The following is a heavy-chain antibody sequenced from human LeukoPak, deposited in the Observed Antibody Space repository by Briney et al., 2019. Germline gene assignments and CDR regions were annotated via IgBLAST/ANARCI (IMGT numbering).Heavy chain of an antibody. D-gene: IGHD3-3*01. CDR3: ARGQTPEYYDFWSGYYKATPSYFDY. CDR2: MNPNSGNT. J-gene: IGHJ4*02. CDR1: GYTFTSYD. Sequence: GASVKVSCKASGYTFTSYDINWVRQATGQGLEWMGWMNPNSGNTGYAQKFQGRVTITRNTSISTAYMELSSLRSEDTAVYYCARGQTPEYYDFWSGYYKATPSYFDYWGQGTLVTVSS. V-gene: IGHV1-8*03.